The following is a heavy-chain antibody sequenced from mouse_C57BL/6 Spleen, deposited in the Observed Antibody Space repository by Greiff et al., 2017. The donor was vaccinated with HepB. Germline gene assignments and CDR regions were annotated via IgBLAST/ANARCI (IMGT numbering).Heavy chain of an antibody. CDR3: SVMITRAMDY. J-gene: IGHJ4*01. V-gene: IGHV1-64*01. D-gene: IGHD2-4*01. CDR1: GYTFTSYW. CDR2: IHPNSGST. Sequence: QVQLQQPGAELVKPGASVKLSCKASGYTFTSYWMHWVKQRPGQGLEWIGMIHPNSGSTNYNEKFKSKATLTVDKSSSPAYMPLSSLTSEDYAVSYCSVMITRAMDYWGQGTSVTVSS.